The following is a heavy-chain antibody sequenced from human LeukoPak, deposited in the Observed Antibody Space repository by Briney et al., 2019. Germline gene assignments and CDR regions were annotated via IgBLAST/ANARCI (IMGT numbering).Heavy chain of an antibody. Sequence: SETLSLTCAVYGGSFSGYYWSWIRQPPGKGLEWIGEINHSGSTNYNPSLKSRVTISVDTSKNQFSLKLSSVTAADTAIYYCARHETPYTWFDPWGQGTLVTVSS. CDR3: ARHETPYTWFDP. CDR1: GGSFSGYY. J-gene: IGHJ5*02. CDR2: INHSGST. V-gene: IGHV4-34*01.